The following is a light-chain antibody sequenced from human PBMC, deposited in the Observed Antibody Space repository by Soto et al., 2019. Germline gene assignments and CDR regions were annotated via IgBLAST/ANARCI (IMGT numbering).Light chain of an antibody. CDR2: GAF. V-gene: IGKV3-15*01. CDR3: QQHNNWPPWT. Sequence: EIVMTQSPATLSVSPGERATLSCRASQSVSSNLAWYQQKPGQAPRLLIYGAFTRATDIPARFSGSGSGTEFTLTISSLQSEDFAGYYCQQHNNWPPWTFGQGTKVESK. J-gene: IGKJ1*01. CDR1: QSVSSN.